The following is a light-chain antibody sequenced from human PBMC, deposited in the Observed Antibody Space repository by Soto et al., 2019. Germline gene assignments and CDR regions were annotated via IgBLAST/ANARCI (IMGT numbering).Light chain of an antibody. V-gene: IGKV1-5*01. CDR1: QSISSW. Sequence: DLQMTQSPSTLSASVGDRVTITCRASQSISSWLAWYQQKPGKAPKLLIYDASSLESGVPSRFSGSGSDTEFTLTINNLQPDDFATYHCQQYNRYSLTFGGGTKVDI. J-gene: IGKJ4*01. CDR3: QQYNRYSLT. CDR2: DAS.